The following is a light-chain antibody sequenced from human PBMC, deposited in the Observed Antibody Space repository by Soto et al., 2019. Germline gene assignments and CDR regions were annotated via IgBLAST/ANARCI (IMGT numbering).Light chain of an antibody. V-gene: IGLV2-11*01. CDR2: DVS. Sequence: QSALTQPRSVSGSPGQSVTISCTGTSSDAGGYNYVSWYQQYPGKAPKLMIYDVSKRPSGVPDRFSGSKSGNTASLTISGLQAEDEADYYCFSYAGSYTVFFGGGTQLTVL. CDR3: FSYAGSYTVF. CDR1: SSDAGGYNY. J-gene: IGLJ2*01.